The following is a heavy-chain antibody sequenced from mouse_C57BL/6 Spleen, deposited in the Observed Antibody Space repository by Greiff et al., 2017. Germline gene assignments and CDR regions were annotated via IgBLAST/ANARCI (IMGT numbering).Heavy chain of an antibody. CDR2: IYPGSGNT. D-gene: IGHD2-2*01. V-gene: IGHV1-81*01. Sequence: VQLQQSGAELARPGASVKLSCKASGYTFTSYGISWVKQRTGQGLEWIGEIYPGSGNTYYNEKFKGKATLTAEKSSSTAYMELRSLTSEDSAVYFCASYKGYDRYAMDYWGQGTSVTVSS. CDR3: ASYKGYDRYAMDY. CDR1: GYTFTSYG. J-gene: IGHJ4*01.